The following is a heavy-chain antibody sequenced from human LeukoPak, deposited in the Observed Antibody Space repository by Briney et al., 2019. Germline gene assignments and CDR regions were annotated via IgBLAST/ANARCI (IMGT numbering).Heavy chain of an antibody. V-gene: IGHV3-66*01. D-gene: IGHD3-10*01. CDR3: ATVRGVISYFDY. Sequence: PGGPLRLSCAASGFTFSSYWMSWVRQAPGRGLEWVSVLYSGGSTYYADSVKGRFTISRDNSKNTLYLQMNSLRAEDTAVYYCATVRGVISYFDYWGQGTLVTVSS. J-gene: IGHJ4*02. CDR2: LYSGGST. CDR1: GFTFSSYW.